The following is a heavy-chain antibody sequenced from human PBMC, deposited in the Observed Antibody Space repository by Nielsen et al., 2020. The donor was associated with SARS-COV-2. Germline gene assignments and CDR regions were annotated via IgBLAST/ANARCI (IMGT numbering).Heavy chain of an antibody. CDR3: ARAFKTGTTVYYYGMDV. D-gene: IGHD1-7*01. CDR2: INPNSGGT. J-gene: IGHJ6*02. CDR1: GYTFTGYY. Sequence: ASVKVSCKASGYTFTGYYMHWVRQAPGQGLEWMGRINPNSGGTNYAQKFQGRVTMTRDTSISTAYMELSRLRSDDTAVYYCARAFKTGTTVYYYGMDVWGQGTTVTVSS. V-gene: IGHV1-2*06.